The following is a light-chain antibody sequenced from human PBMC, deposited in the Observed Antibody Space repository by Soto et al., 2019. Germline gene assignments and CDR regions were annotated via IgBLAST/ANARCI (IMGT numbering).Light chain of an antibody. CDR3: QQAYSFPIT. V-gene: IGKV1-12*01. Sequence: DIQMTPSPSTLSGSVGARVTITCRASQTISSWLAWYQQKPGRTPELLIHGASRLQSGVPARFSGSGSGTDFTLSINSLQPEDFATDYCQQAYSFPITFGQGTRLEI. CDR2: GAS. J-gene: IGKJ5*01. CDR1: QTISSW.